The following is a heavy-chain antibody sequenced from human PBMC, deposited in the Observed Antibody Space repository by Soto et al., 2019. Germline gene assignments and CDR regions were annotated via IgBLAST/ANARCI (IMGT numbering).Heavy chain of an antibody. CDR1: GYTFTSYD. Sequence: ASVKVSCKASGYTFTSYDINWVRQATGQGLEWMGWMNPNSGNTGYAQKFQGRVTMTRNTSISTAYMELSSLRSEDTAVYHCARESTGVDCSSVSCWRSDNPVDYYFYFMDVLGKGTTVTGSS. CDR2: MNPNSGNT. J-gene: IGHJ6*03. CDR3: ARESTGVDCSSVSCWRSDNPVDYYFYFMDV. D-gene: IGHD2-15*01. V-gene: IGHV1-8*01.